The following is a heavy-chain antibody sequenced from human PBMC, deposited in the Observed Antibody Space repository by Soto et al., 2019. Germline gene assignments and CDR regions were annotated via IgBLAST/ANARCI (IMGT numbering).Heavy chain of an antibody. J-gene: IGHJ5*02. Sequence: QLQLRESGPGLVKPSETLSLTCTVSGGSISSSSYYWAWNRQSPGKGLERIGSVYYNGFTYSNPSLKSRVTLSVDTSKNQFSLKLTSVTAADTAVYYCARMGDFWSGPGELDPWGQGTLVTVSS. CDR2: VYYNGFT. CDR3: ARMGDFWSGPGELDP. D-gene: IGHD3-3*01. V-gene: IGHV4-39*01. CDR1: GGSISSSSYY.